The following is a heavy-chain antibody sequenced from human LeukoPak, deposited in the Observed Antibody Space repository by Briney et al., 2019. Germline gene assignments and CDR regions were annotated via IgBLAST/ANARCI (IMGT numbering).Heavy chain of an antibody. Sequence: GGPLRLSCAASGFTFSSYWMSWVRQAPGKGVEWVANIKQDGREKYYVDSVKGRFTISRDNAKNSLYLQMNSLRAEDTAVYYCASLGGLRYFDWSYYYYYGMDVWGQGTTVTVSS. V-gene: IGHV3-7*01. CDR1: GFTFSSYW. J-gene: IGHJ6*02. CDR3: ASLGGLRYFDWSYYYYYGMDV. CDR2: IKQDGREK. D-gene: IGHD3-9*01.